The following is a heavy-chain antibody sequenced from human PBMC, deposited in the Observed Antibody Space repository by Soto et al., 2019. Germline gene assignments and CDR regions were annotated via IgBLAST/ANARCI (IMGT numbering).Heavy chain of an antibody. D-gene: IGHD2-15*01. CDR1: GYTFTNYG. Sequence: QVQLVQSGAEVKKPGASVKVSCKASGYTFTNYGISWVRQAPGQGLEWMGWISAYNGDTNYAQKLQGRVTMTTDTATSTAYMELRSRRSDDTAVCYCATYPRSSYYYGMDVWGQGTTVTVSS. CDR3: ATYPRSSYYYGMDV. J-gene: IGHJ6*02. CDR2: ISAYNGDT. V-gene: IGHV1-18*01.